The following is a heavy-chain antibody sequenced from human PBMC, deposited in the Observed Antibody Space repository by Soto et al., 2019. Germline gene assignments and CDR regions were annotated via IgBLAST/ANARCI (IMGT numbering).Heavy chain of an antibody. Sequence: QVQLQESGPGLVKPSETLSLTCTVSGGSISSYYWSWIRQPAGKGLEWIGRIYTGESTNYNPSLKSRVTMSVDTSKNQFSLKLSSVTAADTAVYYCARELSGFWSGNFEVNWFDPWGQGTLVTVSS. V-gene: IGHV4-4*07. CDR1: GGSISSYY. D-gene: IGHD3-3*01. CDR3: ARELSGFWSGNFEVNWFDP. J-gene: IGHJ5*02. CDR2: IYTGEST.